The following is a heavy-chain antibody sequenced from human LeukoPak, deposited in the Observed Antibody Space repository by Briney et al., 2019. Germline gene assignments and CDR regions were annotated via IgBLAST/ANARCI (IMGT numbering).Heavy chain of an antibody. D-gene: IGHD1-26*01. CDR2: ISSSRSTI. Sequence: GGSLRLSCAASGFTFSSYSMNWVRQAPGKGLEGVSYISSSRSTIYYADSVKGRFTISRDNAKNSLYLQMNSLRAEDTAVYYCARLNVGGSYGYWAQGTRVSVSS. CDR3: ARLNVGGSYGY. J-gene: IGHJ4*02. CDR1: GFTFSSYS. V-gene: IGHV3-48*04.